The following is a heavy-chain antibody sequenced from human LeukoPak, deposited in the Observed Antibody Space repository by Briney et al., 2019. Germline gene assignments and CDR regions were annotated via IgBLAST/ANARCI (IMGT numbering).Heavy chain of an antibody. CDR1: GFTFSSYA. CDR3: ARAYYDFWSGYYVYYYGMDV. D-gene: IGHD3-3*01. CDR2: ISYDGSNK. J-gene: IGHJ6*02. Sequence: PGGSLGLSCAASGFTFSSYAMHWVRQAPGKGLEWVAVISYDGSNKYYADSVKGRFTISRDNSKNTLYLQMNSLRAEDTAVYYCARAYYDFWSGYYVYYYGMDVWGQETTVTVSS. V-gene: IGHV3-30*04.